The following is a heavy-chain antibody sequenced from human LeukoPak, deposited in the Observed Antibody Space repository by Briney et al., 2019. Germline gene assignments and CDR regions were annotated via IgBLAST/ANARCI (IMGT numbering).Heavy chain of an antibody. CDR1: GFTFSSYS. D-gene: IGHD1-14*01. CDR2: ISSSSSYI. J-gene: IGHJ4*02. V-gene: IGHV3-21*06. Sequence: PGGSLRPSCGASGFTFSSYSMNWVRQAPGKGLEWVSCISSSSSYIYYADSVKGRFTISRDNAKNSVYLQMNGLRAEDTGVYYCTRLAAAGSGRWAPDYWGQGTLVPVSS. CDR3: TRLAAAGSGRWAPDY.